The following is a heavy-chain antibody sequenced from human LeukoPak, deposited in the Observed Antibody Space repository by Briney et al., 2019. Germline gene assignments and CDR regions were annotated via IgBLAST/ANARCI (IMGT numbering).Heavy chain of an antibody. CDR2: ISAYNGNT. Sequence: GASVKVSCKASGYTFTSYGISWVRQAPGQGLEWMGWISAYNGNTNYAQELQGRVTMTTDTSTSTAYMELRSLRSDDTAVYCCARDDRSGSYSEGDYWGQGTLVTVSS. D-gene: IGHD1-26*01. CDR1: GYTFTSYG. V-gene: IGHV1-18*01. CDR3: ARDDRSGSYSEGDY. J-gene: IGHJ4*02.